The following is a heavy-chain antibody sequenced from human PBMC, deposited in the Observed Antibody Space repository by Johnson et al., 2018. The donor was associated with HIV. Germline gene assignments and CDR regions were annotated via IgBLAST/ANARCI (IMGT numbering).Heavy chain of an antibody. J-gene: IGHJ3*02. V-gene: IGHV3-30*02. Sequence: VQLVESGGGVVQPWGSLRLSCAASGFTFSSYGMHWVRQAPGKGLEWVAFIRYDGSSQYFADSVKGRFTISRDNSKNPLYLQMNSLRTEDTAVYYCAKDLETYGDLRRMDAFDIWCQGTMVPVSS. CDR3: AKDLETYGDLRRMDAFDI. CDR1: GFTFSSYG. D-gene: IGHD4-17*01. CDR2: IRYDGSSQ.